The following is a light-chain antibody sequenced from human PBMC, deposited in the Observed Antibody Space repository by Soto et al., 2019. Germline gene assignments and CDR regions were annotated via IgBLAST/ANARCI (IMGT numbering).Light chain of an antibody. V-gene: IGKV3-15*01. CDR1: QSVTIN. CDR2: GAS. CDR3: QQYNNWPLIT. Sequence: TQSPGTLSVSLGERATLSCSASQSVTINVAWYQQKPGQAPRLLIYGASTRATGVPARFSGSGSGTEFTLSISSLQSEDFGLYFCQQYNNWPLITFCPGTRLDTK. J-gene: IGKJ5*01.